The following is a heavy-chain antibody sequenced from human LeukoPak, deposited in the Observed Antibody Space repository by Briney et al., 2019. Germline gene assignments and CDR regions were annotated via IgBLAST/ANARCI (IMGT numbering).Heavy chain of an antibody. J-gene: IGHJ4*02. D-gene: IGHD3-22*01. CDR2: IYPGNSDT. CDR3: ASLPYDTSGYYFN. CDR1: GYTFTSYW. Sequence: GESLKISCKGSGYTFTSYWIGWVRQMPGKGLEWMGIIYPGNSDTRYSPSFLGQVTISADKSISTAYLQWSSLKASDTAVYYCASLPYDTSGYYFNWGQGTLVTVSS. V-gene: IGHV5-51*01.